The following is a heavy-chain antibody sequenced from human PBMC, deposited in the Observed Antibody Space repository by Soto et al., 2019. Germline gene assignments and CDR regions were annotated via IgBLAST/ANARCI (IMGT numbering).Heavy chain of an antibody. D-gene: IGHD3-9*01. V-gene: IGHV2-26*01. CDR3: ARIGYDILTGYFWFDP. J-gene: IGHJ5*02. Sequence: DLEWLAHIFSNDEKSYSTSLKSRLTISKDTSKSQVVLTMTNMDPVDTATYYCARIGYDILTGYFWFDPWGQGTLVTVSS. CDR2: IFSNDEK.